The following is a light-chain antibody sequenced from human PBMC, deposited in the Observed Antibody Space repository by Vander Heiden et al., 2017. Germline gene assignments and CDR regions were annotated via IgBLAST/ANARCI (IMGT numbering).Light chain of an antibody. CDR3: QQYNNWPPVT. J-gene: IGKJ5*01. CDR2: GAS. CDR1: QSVSSN. V-gene: IGKV3-15*01. Sequence: DTVMTQPPATLSVSPGERATLSCRASQSVSSNLAWYQQKPGQAPRLLIYGASTRATGIPARFSGSGSGTEFTLTISSLQSEDFAVYYCQQYNNWPPVTFGQGTRLEIK.